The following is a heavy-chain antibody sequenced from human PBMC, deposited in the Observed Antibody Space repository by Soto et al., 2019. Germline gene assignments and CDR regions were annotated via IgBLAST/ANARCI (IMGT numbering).Heavy chain of an antibody. V-gene: IGHV3-33*01. CDR2: IWYDGSNK. D-gene: IGHD4-17*01. J-gene: IGHJ6*02. Sequence: QVQLVESGGGVVQPGRSLRLSCAASGFTFSSYGMHWVRQAPGKGLEWVAVIWYDGSNKYYADSVKGRFTISRDNSKNTLYLQMNSLRAEDTAVYYCARDDGDYSLFNTYGMDVWGQGTTVTVSS. CDR1: GFTFSSYG. CDR3: ARDDGDYSLFNTYGMDV.